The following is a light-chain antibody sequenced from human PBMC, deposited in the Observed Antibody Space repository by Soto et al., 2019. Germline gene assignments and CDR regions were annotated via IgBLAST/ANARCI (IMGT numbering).Light chain of an antibody. CDR1: SSNIGAGYE. Sequence: QSVLTQPPSVSEAPGQRVTISCTGSSSNIGAGYEAHWYQQVPGTAPKLLIYENNNRPSGVPDRFSGSKSGTSASLAITGLQAEDEAEYYCQSYDSSLSGYVFGTGTKETVL. CDR3: QSYDSSLSGYV. CDR2: ENN. V-gene: IGLV1-40*01. J-gene: IGLJ1*01.